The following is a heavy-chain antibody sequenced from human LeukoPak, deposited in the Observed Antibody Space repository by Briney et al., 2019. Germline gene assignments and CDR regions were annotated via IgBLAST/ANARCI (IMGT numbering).Heavy chain of an antibody. J-gene: IGHJ6*02. V-gene: IGHV3-33*01. CDR3: ASGSWQLGLYYYYSMDV. CDR2: IWYDGSNK. D-gene: IGHD3-10*01. CDR1: GFTFSSYG. Sequence: GRSLRLSCAASGFTFSSYGMHWVRQAPGKGLEWVAVIWYDGSNKYYADSVKGRFTISRDNSKNTLYLQMNSLRAEDTAVYYCASGSWQLGLYYYYSMDVWGQGTTVTVS.